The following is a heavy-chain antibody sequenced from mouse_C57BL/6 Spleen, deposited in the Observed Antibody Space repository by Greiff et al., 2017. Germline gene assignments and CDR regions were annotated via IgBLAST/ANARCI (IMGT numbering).Heavy chain of an antibody. CDR2: IYPGDGDT. D-gene: IGHD2-2*01. Sequence: QVQLQQSGAELVKPGASVKISCKASGYAFSSYWMNWVKQRPGKGLEWIGQIYPGDGDTNYNGKFKGKATLTADKSSSTAYMQLSSLTSEDSAVYFGARYGYDRSRFDYWGQGTTLTVSS. CDR1: GYAFSSYW. J-gene: IGHJ2*01. CDR3: ARYGYDRSRFDY. V-gene: IGHV1-80*01.